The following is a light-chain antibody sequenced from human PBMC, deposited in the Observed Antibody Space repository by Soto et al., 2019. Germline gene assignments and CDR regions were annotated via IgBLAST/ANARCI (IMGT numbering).Light chain of an antibody. Sequence: EIVLAQSPGTLSLSPGERATLSCRASQSVSSNLLAWYQEKPGQAPRLLIYGASTRATGIPDRFSGSGSGTDFTLATSTLEPEDFAVYYCRQYGRSLASAIGGGTKVEI. J-gene: IGKJ4*01. CDR3: RQYGRSLASA. CDR2: GAS. CDR1: QSVSSNL. V-gene: IGKV3-20*01.